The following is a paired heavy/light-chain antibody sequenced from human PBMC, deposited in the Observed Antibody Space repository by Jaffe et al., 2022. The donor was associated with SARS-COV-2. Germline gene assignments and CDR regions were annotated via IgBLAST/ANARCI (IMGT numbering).Light chain of an antibody. CDR2: AAS. CDR3: QQFDTSRT. V-gene: IGKV3-20*01. CDR1: QSVNSNY. J-gene: IGKJ1*01. Sequence: EIVLTQSPGTLSLSPGERATLSCRASQSVNSNYLAWYQQKPGQAPRLLIYAASSRPTGIPDRFSGSGSGTDFTLTISRLEPEDFAVYYCQQFDTSRTFGQGTKVEFK.
Heavy chain of an antibody. V-gene: IGHV4-59*08. CDR1: GGSINNYY. CDR2: IYYSGST. J-gene: IGHJ4*02. CDR3: ARVSGEFDY. D-gene: IGHD1-1*01. Sequence: QVQLQESGPGLVKSSETLSLTCTVSGGSINNYYWSWIRQPPGKGLEWIGEIYYSGSTKYSPSLKSRVTMSIDTSKNQFSLKLISVTAADTAVYYCARVSGEFDYWGQGTLVTVSS.